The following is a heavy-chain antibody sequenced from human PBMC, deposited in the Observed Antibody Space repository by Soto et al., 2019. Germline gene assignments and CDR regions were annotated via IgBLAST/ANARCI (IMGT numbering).Heavy chain of an antibody. D-gene: IGHD6-13*01. V-gene: IGHV4-30-4*01. CDR1: GGSISSGDYY. CDR2: IYYSGST. Sequence: SETLSLTCTVSGGSISSGDYYWSWIRQPPGKGLEWIGYIYYSGSTYYKPSLKSRVTISVDTSKNQFSLKLSSVTAAETAVYYRARVAEAGVDYLGQGTLVTVSS. CDR3: ARVAEAGVDY. J-gene: IGHJ4*02.